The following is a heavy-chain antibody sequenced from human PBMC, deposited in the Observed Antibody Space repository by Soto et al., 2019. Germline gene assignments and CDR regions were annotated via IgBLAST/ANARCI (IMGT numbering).Heavy chain of an antibody. D-gene: IGHD3-10*02. J-gene: IGHJ4*02. CDR2: SSNSGTFT. CDR3: VRSGDNYNVLDY. CDR1: GFSISDHY. V-gene: IGHV3-11*03. Sequence: PWGSLRLSCAASGFSISDHYMSWIRQAPGKGLEWVSYSSNSGTFTKYADSVKGRFSISRDNAKNSLYLEINSLRGEDTAIYYCVRSGDNYNVLDYWGQGTPVTVSS.